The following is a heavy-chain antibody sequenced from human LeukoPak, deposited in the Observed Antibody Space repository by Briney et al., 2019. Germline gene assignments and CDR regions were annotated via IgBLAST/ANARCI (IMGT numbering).Heavy chain of an antibody. Sequence: GGSLRRSCAASGFTFSSYAMSWVRQAPGKGLEWVSAISGSGGSTYYADSVKGRFTISRDNSKNTLYLQMNSLRAEDTAVYYCAKDRFLEWLLSVWGQGTLVTVSS. J-gene: IGHJ4*02. CDR1: GFTFSSYA. D-gene: IGHD3-3*01. V-gene: IGHV3-23*01. CDR2: ISGSGGST. CDR3: AKDRFLEWLLSV.